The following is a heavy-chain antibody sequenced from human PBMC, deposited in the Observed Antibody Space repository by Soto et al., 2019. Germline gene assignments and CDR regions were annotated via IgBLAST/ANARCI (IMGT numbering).Heavy chain of an antibody. Sequence: SETLSLTCTVSGGSISSYYWSWIRQPPGKGLEWIGYIYYSGSTNYNPSLKSRVTISVDTSKNQFSLKLSSVTAADTAVYYCARVRDYDFWSGPYYMDVWGKGTTVTVSS. CDR3: ARVRDYDFWSGPYYMDV. D-gene: IGHD3-3*01. CDR1: GGSISSYY. J-gene: IGHJ6*03. CDR2: IYYSGST. V-gene: IGHV4-59*01.